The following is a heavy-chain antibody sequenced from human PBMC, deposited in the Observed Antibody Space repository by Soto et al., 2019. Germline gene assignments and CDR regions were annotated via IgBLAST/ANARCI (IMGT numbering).Heavy chain of an antibody. D-gene: IGHD1-1*01. J-gene: IGHJ6*02. CDR1: GYTFTSYA. CDR3: AREGTSSYYYYSMDV. Sequence: ASVKVSCKASGYTFTSYAMHWVRQAPGQRLEWLGWINAGNGNTKYSQKFQGRVTITRDTSASTAYMELSSLRSEDTAVYYCAREGTSSYYYYSMDVWGQGTTVTVSS. CDR2: INAGNGNT. V-gene: IGHV1-3*01.